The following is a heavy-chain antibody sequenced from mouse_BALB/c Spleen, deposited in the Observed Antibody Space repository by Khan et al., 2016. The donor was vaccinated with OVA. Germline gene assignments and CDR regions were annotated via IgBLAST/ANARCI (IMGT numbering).Heavy chain of an antibody. CDR1: GFSLTNYG. CDR3: ARQPYYHYNIMDY. Sequence: QIQLVQSGPGLVAPSQSLSITCTISGFSLTNYGVHWVRQPPGKGLEWLVVIWSDGSTTYNSPLKSRLTISKDNSKSQVFLKMNSLQTDDTAMYFCARQPYYHYNIMDYWGQGTSGTVSS. D-gene: IGHD2-10*01. J-gene: IGHJ4*01. CDR2: IWSDGST. V-gene: IGHV2-6-1*01.